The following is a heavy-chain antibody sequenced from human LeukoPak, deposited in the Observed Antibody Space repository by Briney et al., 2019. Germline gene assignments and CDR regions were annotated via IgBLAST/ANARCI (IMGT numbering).Heavy chain of an antibody. V-gene: IGHV3-30*18. CDR1: GFTVSSNY. D-gene: IGHD2-8*02. CDR3: AKEHCIGCMCLSPDD. J-gene: IGHJ4*02. Sequence: PGGSLRLSCAASGFTVSSNYMSWVRQAPGKGLEWVAVISHDGTFQSYGDSVKGRLTVSRDISKNTVYLQMNSLRAEDTAVYYCAKEHCIGCMCLSPDDWGQGTLVTVYS. CDR2: ISHDGTFQ.